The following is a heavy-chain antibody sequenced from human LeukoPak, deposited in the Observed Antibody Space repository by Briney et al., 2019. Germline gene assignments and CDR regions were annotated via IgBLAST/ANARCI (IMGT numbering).Heavy chain of an antibody. CDR1: GDSVSSNSAA. J-gene: IGHJ4*02. D-gene: IGHD6-19*01. Sequence: SQTLSLTCVISGDSVSSNSAAWNWIRQSPSRGLEWLGRTYYRSKWYSYSAVSVKSRIIINPDTSKNQFSLQLNSVTPEDTAVYYCARSVAGHFDYWGQGTLVTVSS. V-gene: IGHV6-1*01. CDR2: TYYRSKWYS. CDR3: ARSVAGHFDY.